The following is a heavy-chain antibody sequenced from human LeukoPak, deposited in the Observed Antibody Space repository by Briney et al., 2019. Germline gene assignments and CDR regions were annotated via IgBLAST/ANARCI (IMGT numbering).Heavy chain of an antibody. V-gene: IGHV3-74*01. CDR3: ARDVGFSTDR. CDR1: GFALSDSW. J-gene: IGHJ1*01. D-gene: IGHD1-26*01. CDR2: ISPDGTVT. Sequence: GGSLRLSCVASGFALSDSWMHWLRQTPGKGLVWVSHISPDGTVTNYADFVEGGFISSRDNAKDTVFLQINSVRAEDTSVYFCARDVGFSTDRWGQDTLVTVSS.